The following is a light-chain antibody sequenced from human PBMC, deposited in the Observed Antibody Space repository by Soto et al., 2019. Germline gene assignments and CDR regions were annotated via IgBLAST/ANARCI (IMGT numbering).Light chain of an antibody. Sequence: DIQMTQSPSTLSASVGDRVTITCRASQSIRPWLAWYQQKPGQAPKLLIYDASTLESGVPSRFSGSGSGTDFTLAISSLQPEDFATYYCQQSDSIPLTFGQGTRLEIK. CDR2: DAS. J-gene: IGKJ5*01. V-gene: IGKV1-5*01. CDR1: QSIRPW. CDR3: QQSDSIPLT.